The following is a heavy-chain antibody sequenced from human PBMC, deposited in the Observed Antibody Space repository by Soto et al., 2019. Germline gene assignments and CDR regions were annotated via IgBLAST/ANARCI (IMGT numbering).Heavy chain of an antibody. CDR2: IKTDGSST. D-gene: IGHD2-21*01. J-gene: IGHJ4*02. CDR3: AEGEGNSCGLFH. V-gene: IGHV3-74*01. Sequence: EVQLVESGGGLVQPGGSLRLSCAASGFTFSTYWIHWVRQAPEKGLEWVSRIKTDGSSTDYADSVKGRFTISRDNANNILYLQMDNLSVEDTAVYYCAEGEGNSCGLFHWGQRTLVTVPS. CDR1: GFTFSTYW.